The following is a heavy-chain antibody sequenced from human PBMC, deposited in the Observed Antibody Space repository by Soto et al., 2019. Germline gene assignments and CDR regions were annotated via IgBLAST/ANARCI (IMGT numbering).Heavy chain of an antibody. Sequence: ASVKVSCKASGYTFTSYDINWVRQATGQGLEWMGWMNPNSGNTGYAQKFQGRVTITADESASTAYMELSSLRSEDTAVYYCARSIVVVTALDYWGQGTLVTVSS. CDR2: MNPNSGNT. D-gene: IGHD2-21*02. V-gene: IGHV1-8*01. J-gene: IGHJ4*02. CDR3: ARSIVVVTALDY. CDR1: GYTFTSYD.